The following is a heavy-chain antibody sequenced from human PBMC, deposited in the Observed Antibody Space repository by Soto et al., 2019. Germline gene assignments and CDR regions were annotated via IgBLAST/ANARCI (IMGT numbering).Heavy chain of an antibody. CDR1: GFSFHSYS. CDR2: VSFDSKNK. D-gene: IGHD4-4*01. V-gene: IGHV3-30*18. CDR3: AKESVEATYSYYGMDV. Sequence: LVESGGGLVRPGGSLTLSCVGSGFSFHSYSLHWVRQAPGKGLEWVATVSFDSKNKYYIDSVEGRFTISRDNSKNVMSLQMNSLRHEDTAVYYCAKESVEATYSYYGMDVWAPGTAVTVSS. J-gene: IGHJ6*02.